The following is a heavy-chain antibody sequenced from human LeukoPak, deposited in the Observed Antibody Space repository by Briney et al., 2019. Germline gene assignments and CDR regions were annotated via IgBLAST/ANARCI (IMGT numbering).Heavy chain of an antibody. CDR2: IIPIFGTA. J-gene: IGHJ3*02. CDR3: AREGYYCSSTSCSSKGAFDI. V-gene: IGHV1-69*05. D-gene: IGHD2-2*01. Sequence: SVKVSCKASGGTFSSYAISWVRQAPGQGLEWMGGIIPIFGTANYAQKFQGRVTITTDESTSTAYMELSSLRSEDTAVYYCAREGYYCSSTSCSSKGAFDIWGQGTMVTVSS. CDR1: GGTFSSYA.